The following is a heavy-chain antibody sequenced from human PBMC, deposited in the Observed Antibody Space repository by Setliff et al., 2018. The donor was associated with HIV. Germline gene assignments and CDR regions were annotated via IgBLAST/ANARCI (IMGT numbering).Heavy chain of an antibody. CDR1: GYSFTSYG. J-gene: IGHJ5*02. CDR3: ARGTTPLGRFDP. D-gene: IGHD2-2*01. CDR2: ISAYNVNT. Sequence: ASVKVSCKASGYSFTSYGVSWVRQAPGQGLEWMGWISAYNVNTNYAQKLQGGVTMTTDTSTSTAYMELRSLRSDDTAVYYCARGTTPLGRFDPWGQGTLVTISS. V-gene: IGHV1-18*01.